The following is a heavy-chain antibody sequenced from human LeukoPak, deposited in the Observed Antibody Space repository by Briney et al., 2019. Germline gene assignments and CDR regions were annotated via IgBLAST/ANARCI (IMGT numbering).Heavy chain of an antibody. CDR1: GGSISSYY. CDR3: ARKGVSDRYYFDS. Sequence: PSETLSLTCTVSGGSISSYYWSWIRQPPGKGLEWMGNIYYSGSTNYNSSLKSRVAISVDTSKNQISLKLRSVTAADTAVYYCARKGVSDRYYFDSWGQGTLVTASS. V-gene: IGHV4-59*08. D-gene: IGHD3-16*02. J-gene: IGHJ4*02. CDR2: IYYSGST.